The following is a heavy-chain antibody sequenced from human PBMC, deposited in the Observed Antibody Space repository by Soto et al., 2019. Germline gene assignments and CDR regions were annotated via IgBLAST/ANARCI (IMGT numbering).Heavy chain of an antibody. CDR3: VRSNGWTPDF. Sequence: EVLLVESGGGLVQPGGSLRLSCTASGITVSTYWMNWVRQTPGKGLEWVAIIKQDGSEKHYADFVKGRFTISRDNAKKSLYLQMSNLRAEDTAVYYCVRSNGWTPDFGGRGTRVTVSS. CDR2: IKQDGSEK. J-gene: IGHJ4*02. CDR1: GITVSTYW. V-gene: IGHV3-7*01. D-gene: IGHD6-19*01.